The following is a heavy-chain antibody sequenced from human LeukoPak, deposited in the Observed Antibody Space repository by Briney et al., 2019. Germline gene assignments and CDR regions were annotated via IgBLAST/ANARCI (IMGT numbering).Heavy chain of an antibody. J-gene: IGHJ6*04. CDR1: GFTFSSYE. CDR3: AELGITMIGGV. Sequence: GGSLRLSCAASGFTFSSYEMNWVRRAPGKGLEWVSYISSSGSTIYYADSVKGRFTISRDNAKNSLYLQMNSLRAEDTAVYYCAELGITMIGGVWGKGATVTISS. V-gene: IGHV3-48*03. CDR2: ISSSGSTI. D-gene: IGHD3-10*02.